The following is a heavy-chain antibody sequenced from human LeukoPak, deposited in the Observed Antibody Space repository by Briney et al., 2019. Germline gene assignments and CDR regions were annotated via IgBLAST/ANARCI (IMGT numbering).Heavy chain of an antibody. V-gene: IGHV3-9*01. D-gene: IGHD4-17*01. J-gene: IGHJ6*02. CDR1: GFTFDDYA. CDR2: ISWNSGSI. CDR3: AKDFSPKIPDDYGDYYYGMDV. Sequence: PGRSLRLSCAASGFTFDDYAMPWVRHAPGKGLGWVSGISWNSGSIVYADSVKGRFTISRDNAKNSLYLQMNSLRAEDTALYYCAKDFSPKIPDDYGDYYYGMDVWGQGTTVTVSS.